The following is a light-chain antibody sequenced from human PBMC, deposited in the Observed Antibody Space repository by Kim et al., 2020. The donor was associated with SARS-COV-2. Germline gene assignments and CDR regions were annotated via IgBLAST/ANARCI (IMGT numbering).Light chain of an antibody. V-gene: IGLV3-1*01. CDR2: QDT. Sequence: SYELTRPPSVSVFPGQTATITCSGDMLGDKLASWYQQKPGQSPVVVIYQDTKRPSGIPERFSGSNSGNTATLTISETQPLDEADYYCQAWDSGMGVFGGG. CDR1: MLGDKL. CDR3: QAWDSGMGV. J-gene: IGLJ2*01.